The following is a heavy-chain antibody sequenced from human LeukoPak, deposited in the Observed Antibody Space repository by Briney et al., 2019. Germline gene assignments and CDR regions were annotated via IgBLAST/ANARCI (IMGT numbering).Heavy chain of an antibody. CDR2: ISAYSGNT. CDR1: GYTFTSYG. Sequence: ASVKVSCKASGYTFTSYGISWVRQAPGQGLEWMGWISAYSGNTNYAQKLQGRVTMTTDTSTSTAYMELRSLRSDDTAVYYCARVLRFLEWYDAFDIWGQGTMVTVSS. J-gene: IGHJ3*02. CDR3: ARVLRFLEWYDAFDI. D-gene: IGHD3-3*01. V-gene: IGHV1-18*01.